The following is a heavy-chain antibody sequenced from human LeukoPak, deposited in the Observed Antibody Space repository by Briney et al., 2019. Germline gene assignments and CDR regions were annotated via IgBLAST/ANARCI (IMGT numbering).Heavy chain of an antibody. CDR2: TYYRSKWYN. CDR1: GDSVSSNRAA. V-gene: IGHV6-1*01. CDR3: ARGPRTTNDAFDI. J-gene: IGHJ3*02. D-gene: IGHD1-1*01. Sequence: SHTLSLTCAISGDSVSSNRAAWHWIRQSPSRGLEWLGRTYYRSKWYNDYAVSVKSRITINPDTSKNQFSLQLNSVTPEDTAVYYCARGPRTTNDAFDIWGQGTMVTVSS.